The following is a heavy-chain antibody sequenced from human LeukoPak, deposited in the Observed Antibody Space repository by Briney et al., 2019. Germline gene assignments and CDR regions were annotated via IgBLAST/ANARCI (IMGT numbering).Heavy chain of an antibody. CDR1: GGSFSGYY. Sequence: KASETLSLTCAVYGGSFSGYYWSWIRQPPGKGLEWIGEINHSGSTNYNPSLKSRVTISVDTSKNQFSLKLSSVTAADTAVYYCARGRGVFWSGSTKAYTDVWGKGTTVTVSS. J-gene: IGHJ6*03. V-gene: IGHV4-34*01. CDR2: INHSGST. D-gene: IGHD3-3*01. CDR3: ARGRGVFWSGSTKAYTDV.